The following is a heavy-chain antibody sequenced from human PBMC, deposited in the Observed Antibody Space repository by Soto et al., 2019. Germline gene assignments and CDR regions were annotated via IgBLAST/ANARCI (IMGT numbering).Heavy chain of an antibody. V-gene: IGHV1-18*01. CDR1: GYTFTSYG. CDR2: ISAYNGNT. J-gene: IGHJ4*02. Sequence: ASVKVSCKASGYTFTSYGISWVRQAPGQGLEWMGWISAYNGNTNYAQKLQGRVTMTTDTSTSTAYMELRSLRSDDTAVYYCARGAIVLMVYAPPKDGYFDYWGQGTLVTVSS. D-gene: IGHD2-8*01. CDR3: ARGAIVLMVYAPPKDGYFDY.